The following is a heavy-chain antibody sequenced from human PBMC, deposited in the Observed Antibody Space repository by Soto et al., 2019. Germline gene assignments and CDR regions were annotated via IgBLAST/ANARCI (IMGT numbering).Heavy chain of an antibody. CDR3: ARGALDYGDYKGDYYYGMDV. CDR2: IWYDGSNK. Sequence: QVQLVESGGGVVQPGRSLRLSCAASGFTFSSYGMHWVRQAPGKGLEWVAVIWYDGSNKYYADSVKGRFTISRDNSKNTLYRPMSSLRAEDTAVYYCARGALDYGDYKGDYYYGMDVWGQGTTVTVSS. D-gene: IGHD4-17*01. V-gene: IGHV3-33*01. J-gene: IGHJ6*02. CDR1: GFTFSSYG.